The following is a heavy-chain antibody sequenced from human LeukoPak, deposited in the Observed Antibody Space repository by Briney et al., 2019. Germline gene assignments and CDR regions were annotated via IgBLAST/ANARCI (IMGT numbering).Heavy chain of an antibody. D-gene: IGHD5-24*01. Sequence: LPGGSLRLSCAALGFTFSRYAVRWVRQGPGKGLEWVCGISSSGESPYYAASVEGRFTISRDNSKNMLYLEINSLRAEDTALYYCAKKSRDGYNPFDYLGQGTLVTVSS. CDR2: ISSSGESP. CDR1: GFTFSRYA. V-gene: IGHV3-23*01. CDR3: AKKSRDGYNPFDY. J-gene: IGHJ4*02.